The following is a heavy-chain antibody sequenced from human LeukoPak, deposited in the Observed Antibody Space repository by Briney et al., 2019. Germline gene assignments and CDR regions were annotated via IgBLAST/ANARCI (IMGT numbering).Heavy chain of an antibody. CDR3: ARLGCSSTSCLFDY. V-gene: IGHV4-34*01. Sequence: KPSETLSLTCAVYGGSFRRYYWSWIRQPPGKGLEWVGEINHSGSTNYNPSLKRRVTISVDTSKNQFSLKLSSVPAADTAVYYCARLGCSSTSCLFDYWGQGTLVTVSS. CDR1: GGSFRRYY. D-gene: IGHD2-2*01. CDR2: INHSGST. J-gene: IGHJ4*02.